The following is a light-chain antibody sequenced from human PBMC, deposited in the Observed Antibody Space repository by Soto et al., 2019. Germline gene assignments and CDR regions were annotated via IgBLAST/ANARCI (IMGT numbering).Light chain of an antibody. CDR3: QQYGSSIQT. CDR2: AAF. J-gene: IGKJ1*01. V-gene: IGKV3-20*01. CDR1: QNIDGNF. Sequence: EIVLTQSPGTLSLSPGERATLSCRASQNIDGNFLVWHQQKPGQAPRLLINAAFTRATGIPDRFSGSGSGTDFTLTISRLEPEDFAVYYCQQYGSSIQTFGQGTKVDIK.